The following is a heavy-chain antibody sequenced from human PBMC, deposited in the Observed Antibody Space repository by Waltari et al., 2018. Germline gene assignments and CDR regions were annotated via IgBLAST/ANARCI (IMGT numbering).Heavy chain of an antibody. V-gene: IGHV1-2*02. CDR3: ARDRYCSGGSCFQDWFDP. CDR1: GYTFTGYY. Sequence: QVQLVQSGAEVKKPGASVKVSCKASGYTFTGYYMHWVRQAPGQGLEWMGWINPNSGGTNYAQKFQGRVTMTRDTSISTAYMELSRLRSDDTAVYYCARDRYCSGGSCFQDWFDPWGQGTLVTVSS. J-gene: IGHJ5*02. CDR2: INPNSGGT. D-gene: IGHD2-15*01.